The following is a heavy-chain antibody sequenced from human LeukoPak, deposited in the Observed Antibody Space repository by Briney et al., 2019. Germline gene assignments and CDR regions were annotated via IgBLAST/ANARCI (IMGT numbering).Heavy chain of an antibody. V-gene: IGHV4-34*01. D-gene: IGHD1-26*01. Sequence: SETLSLTCAVYGGSFSGYYWSWIRQPPGKGLEWIGEINHSGSTNYNPSLKSRVTISVDKSKNQFSLKLSSVTAADTAVYYCARARVGGAVDYWGQGTLVTVSS. CDR1: GGSFSGYY. CDR3: ARARVGGAVDY. CDR2: INHSGST. J-gene: IGHJ4*02.